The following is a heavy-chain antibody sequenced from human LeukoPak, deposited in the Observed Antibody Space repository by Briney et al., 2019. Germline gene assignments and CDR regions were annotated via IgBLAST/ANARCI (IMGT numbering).Heavy chain of an antibody. Sequence: PGGSLRLSCSASGFTFSHYAMHWVRQAPGEGLEYLSGISSNGDRTYYADSVKGRFTISRDNSKNTLFLQMSSLRVEDTAFYYCVKDAKMATIGRTFDYWGQGTLVTVSS. CDR3: VKDAKMATIGRTFDY. D-gene: IGHD5-24*01. CDR2: ISSNGDRT. V-gene: IGHV3-64D*09. CDR1: GFTFSHYA. J-gene: IGHJ4*02.